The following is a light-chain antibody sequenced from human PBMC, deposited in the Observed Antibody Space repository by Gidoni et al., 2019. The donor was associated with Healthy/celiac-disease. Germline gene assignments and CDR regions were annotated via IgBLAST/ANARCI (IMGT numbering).Light chain of an antibody. Sequence: EIVLTQSPGTLSLSPGERATRSCRASQSVSSSYLAWYQQKPGQAPRLLIYGSSSRATGIPDRFSGSGSGTDFTLTISRLEPEDFAVYYCQQYGSSPPTYTFGQGTKLEIK. CDR3: QQYGSSPPTYT. CDR2: GSS. CDR1: QSVSSSY. J-gene: IGKJ2*01. V-gene: IGKV3-20*01.